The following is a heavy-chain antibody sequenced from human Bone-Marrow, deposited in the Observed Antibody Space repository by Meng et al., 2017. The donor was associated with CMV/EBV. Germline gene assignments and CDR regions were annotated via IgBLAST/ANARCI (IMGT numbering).Heavy chain of an antibody. Sequence: SVKVSCKASGYTFSSYYMDWVRQAPGQGLEWMGRIIPLLGIANYAQKFQGRVTITADKSTSTAYMELSSLRSEDTAVYYCARDTYSHNSCYVGAVNYFCYGIDFWGQGTTVTVSS. J-gene: IGHJ6*02. CDR2: IIPLLGIA. CDR1: GYTFSSYY. CDR3: ARDTYSHNSCYVGAVNYFCYGIDF. D-gene: IGHD2-2*01. V-gene: IGHV1-69*04.